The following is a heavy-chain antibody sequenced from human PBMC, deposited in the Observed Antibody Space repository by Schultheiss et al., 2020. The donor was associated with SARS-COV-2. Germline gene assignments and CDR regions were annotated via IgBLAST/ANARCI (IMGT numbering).Heavy chain of an antibody. J-gene: IGHJ3*02. CDR1: EFAFNNYA. CDR3: ARESILWGDAFDI. V-gene: IGHV3-9*01. Sequence: SLKISCAASEFAFNNYAMHWVRQAPGKGLEWVSSISWNSGTIGYADSVKGRFTISRDNGKNSLYLQMNSLSAEDTALYYCARESILWGDAFDIWGQGTMVTVSS. D-gene: IGHD2/OR15-2a*01. CDR2: ISWNSGTI.